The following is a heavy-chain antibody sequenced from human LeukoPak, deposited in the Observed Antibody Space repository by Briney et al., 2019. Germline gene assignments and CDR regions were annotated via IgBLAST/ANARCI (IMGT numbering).Heavy chain of an antibody. J-gene: IGHJ4*02. V-gene: IGHV4-30-4*08. CDR1: GGSISRGDNY. D-gene: IGHD1-26*01. Sequence: SQTLSLTCTVSGGSISRGDNYWSWIRQHPGKGLEWIGYIYHSKNTYYNPSLKSRVTVSVDTSKNQFSLKLTSVTAADTAVYYCARHRSDGTYPLDYWGQGALVTVSS. CDR2: IYHSKNT. CDR3: ARHRSDGTYPLDY.